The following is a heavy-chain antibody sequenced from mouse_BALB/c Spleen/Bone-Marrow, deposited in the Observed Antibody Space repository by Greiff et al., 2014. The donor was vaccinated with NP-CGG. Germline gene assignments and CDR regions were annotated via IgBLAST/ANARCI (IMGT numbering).Heavy chain of an antibody. D-gene: IGHD1-1*01. CDR1: GFNIKDTY. CDR3: ASYYYGRYFDV. Sequence: VQLQQSGAELVKPGALVKLSCTASGFNIKDTYMHWVKQRPEQGLEWIGRIDLANGNTKYDPKFQGKATITADTSSNTAYLQLSSLTSEDTAVYYCASYYYGRYFDVWGAGATVTVSS. V-gene: IGHV14-3*02. CDR2: IDLANGNT. J-gene: IGHJ1*01.